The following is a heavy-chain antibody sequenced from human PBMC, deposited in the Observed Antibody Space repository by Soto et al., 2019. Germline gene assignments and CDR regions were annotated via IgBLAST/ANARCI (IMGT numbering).Heavy chain of an antibody. CDR2: IKSKTDGGTT. CDR1: GFTFNNAW. J-gene: IGHJ4*02. V-gene: IGHV3-15*01. CDR3: TTSPRAQY. Sequence: EVQLVESGGGLVKPGGSLGLSCAVSGFTFNNAWMSWVRQAPGKGVEWVGRIKSKTDGGTTDHAASVKGRFTISRDDSKNTLYLQMDSRKIEDTAMYYCTTSPRAQYWGQGTLVSVSS.